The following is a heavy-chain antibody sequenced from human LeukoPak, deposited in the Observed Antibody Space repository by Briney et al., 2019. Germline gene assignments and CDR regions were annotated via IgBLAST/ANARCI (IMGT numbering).Heavy chain of an antibody. D-gene: IGHD1-26*01. CDR2: ISSSSSTI. J-gene: IGHJ4*02. V-gene: IGHV3-48*04. CDR1: GFTFSSYS. CDR3: ARVLISGSYQRPFDY. Sequence: GGSLRLSCAASGFTFSSYSMNWVRQAPGKGLEWVSYISSSSSTIYYADSVKGRFTISRDNAKNSLYLQMNSLRAEDTAVYYCARVLISGSYQRPFDYWGQGTLVTVSS.